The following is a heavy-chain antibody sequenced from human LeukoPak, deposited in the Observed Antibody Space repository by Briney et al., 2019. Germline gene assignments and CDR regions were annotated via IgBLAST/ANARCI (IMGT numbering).Heavy chain of an antibody. CDR2: INHSGST. Sequence: SETLSLTCAVYGGSFSGYYWSWIRQPPGKGLEWIGEINHSGSTNYNPSLKSRVTISVDTSENQLSLKLSSVTAADTAVYYCARGRGVLRFLEWLRGAYYFDYWGQGTLVTVSS. J-gene: IGHJ4*02. D-gene: IGHD3-3*01. V-gene: IGHV4-34*01. CDR1: GGSFSGYY. CDR3: ARGRGVLRFLEWLRGAYYFDY.